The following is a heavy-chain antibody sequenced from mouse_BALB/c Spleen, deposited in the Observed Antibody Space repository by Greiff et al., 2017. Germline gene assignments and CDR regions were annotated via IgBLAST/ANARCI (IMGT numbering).Heavy chain of an antibody. CDR3: ARWDYDGAY. Sequence: EVQGVESGGGLVQPGGSRKLSCAASGFTFSSFGMHWVRQAPEKGLEWVAYISSGSSTIYYADTVKGRFTISRDNPKNTLFLQMTSLRSEDTAMYYCARWDYDGAYWGQGTLVTVSA. V-gene: IGHV5-17*02. CDR2: ISSGSSTI. CDR1: GFTFSSFG. D-gene: IGHD2-4*01. J-gene: IGHJ3*01.